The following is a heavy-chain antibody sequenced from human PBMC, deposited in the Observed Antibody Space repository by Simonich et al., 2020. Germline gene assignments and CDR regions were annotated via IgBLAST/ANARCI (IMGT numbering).Heavy chain of an antibody. Sequence: EVQLVESGGGLVKPGGSLRLSCAASGFTFSSYSMNWVRQAPGKGVEWVSSISISSSYINYADSVKGRFTISRDNAKNSLYLQMNSLRAEDTAVYYCARANERDYWGQGTLVTVSS. CDR2: ISISSSYI. V-gene: IGHV3-21*01. D-gene: IGHD1-1*01. CDR3: ARANERDY. J-gene: IGHJ4*02. CDR1: GFTFSSYS.